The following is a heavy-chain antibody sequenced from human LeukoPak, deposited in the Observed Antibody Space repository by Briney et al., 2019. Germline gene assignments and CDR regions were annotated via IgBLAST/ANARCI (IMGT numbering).Heavy chain of an antibody. CDR2: IYYSRST. CDR1: GGPISSYY. Sequence: KPWETLSLTCTVSGGPISSYYWSWIPQPPGKGLEWIGYIYYSRSTNYIPSLKSRVTISIDTSKNQFYLKMSSVTAADTAVHYCARLHWLPYYFDYCGQGTLATVSS. D-gene: IGHD3-9*01. CDR3: ARLHWLPYYFDY. V-gene: IGHV4-59*01. J-gene: IGHJ4*02.